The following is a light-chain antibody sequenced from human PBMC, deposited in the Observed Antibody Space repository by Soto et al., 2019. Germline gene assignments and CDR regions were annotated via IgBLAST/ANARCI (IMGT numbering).Light chain of an antibody. CDR1: QGISSS. Sequence: IQLTQSPSSLSASIGDRVTITCLARQGISSSLAWYQQEPGKAPKLLIYEASTMQSGVPSRFSGRGSGTDFTLTISGLQPEDFATYYCQQLNSYPFTFGQGTRLEN. CDR2: EAS. J-gene: IGKJ5*01. V-gene: IGKV1-9*01. CDR3: QQLNSYPFT.